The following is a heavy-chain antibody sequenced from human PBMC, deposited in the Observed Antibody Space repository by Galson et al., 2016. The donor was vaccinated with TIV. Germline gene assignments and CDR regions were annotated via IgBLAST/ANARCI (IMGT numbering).Heavy chain of an antibody. CDR1: GYTFTTYY. V-gene: IGHV1-2*04. D-gene: IGHD5-12*01. Sequence: SVKLSCKASGYTFTTYYIHWVRQAPGQGLEWMGWIDPDSGGTYHAKKFHDWVTLSRDTSTSTAYMEVRRLKSDATAVYYCERVGRNSCYNLWGQGTLVTVSS. J-gene: IGHJ4*02. CDR2: IDPDSGGT. CDR3: ERVGRNSCYNL.